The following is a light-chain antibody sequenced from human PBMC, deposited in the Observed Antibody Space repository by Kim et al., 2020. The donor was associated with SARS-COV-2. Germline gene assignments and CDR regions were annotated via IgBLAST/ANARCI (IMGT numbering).Light chain of an antibody. J-gene: IGKJ1*01. CDR3: QHYGAYPRT. CDR1: QGIATY. V-gene: IGKV1-16*01. CDR2: GAS. Sequence: DIQMTQSPSSLSAALGDRVTITCRASQGIATYLAWFQQKPGKAPQSLIYGASTLESGVPSRFSGSGYGTDFTLISSRLQPEDFGTYYCQHYGAYPRTFGQGTKVDIK.